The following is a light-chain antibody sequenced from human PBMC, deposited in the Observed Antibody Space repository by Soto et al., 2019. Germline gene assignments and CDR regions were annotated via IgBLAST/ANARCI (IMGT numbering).Light chain of an antibody. CDR1: SSDVGGYNY. CDR3: TSYTSISLYV. Sequence: QSVLTQPASVSGSPGQSITISCTGTSSDVGGYNYVSWYQQHPGKAPKLMIYEVSNRPSGISNRFSGSKSGNTASLTISGLQAVDEADYYCTSYTSISLYVVGTGSKVTVL. CDR2: EVS. V-gene: IGLV2-14*01. J-gene: IGLJ1*01.